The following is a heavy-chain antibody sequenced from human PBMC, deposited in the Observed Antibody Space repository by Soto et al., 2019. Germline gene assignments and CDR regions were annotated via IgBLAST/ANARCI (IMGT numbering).Heavy chain of an antibody. Sequence: QVQLQESGPGLVKPSETLSLTCTVSGGSISSYYWSWIRQPPGKGLEWIGYIYYSGSTKYNPSLKSRVTISVDTSKNQFSLKLSSVTAADTAVYYCASPGYSSGWYTFDIWGQGTMVTVSS. CDR2: IYYSGST. V-gene: IGHV4-59*08. CDR3: ASPGYSSGWYTFDI. D-gene: IGHD6-19*01. J-gene: IGHJ3*02. CDR1: GGSISSYY.